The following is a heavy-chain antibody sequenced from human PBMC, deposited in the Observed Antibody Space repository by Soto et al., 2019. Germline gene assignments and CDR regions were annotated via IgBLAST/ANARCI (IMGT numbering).Heavy chain of an antibody. V-gene: IGHV3-53*01. Sequence: GGSLRLSCAASGFTVSSNYLSWVRQAPGKGLEWVSAIFSADNTHYADSVKGRFTISRDNSKNTVFLQMNSLRAEDTAVYYCAITGAGYYIVWGQGTPVTVSS. CDR2: IFSADNT. J-gene: IGHJ4*02. CDR1: GFTVSSNY. D-gene: IGHD3-3*01. CDR3: AITGAGYYIV.